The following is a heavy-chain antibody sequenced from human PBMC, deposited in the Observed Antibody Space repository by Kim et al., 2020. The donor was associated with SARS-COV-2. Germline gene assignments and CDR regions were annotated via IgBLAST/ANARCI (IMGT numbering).Heavy chain of an antibody. Sequence: KACGDFVEVRFTMFRDNAKNLVHLQMNSLRVEDTAVYYCAREGTGGFDYWGQGTLVTVSS. CDR2: K. J-gene: IGHJ4*02. D-gene: IGHD1-1*01. V-gene: IGHV3-7*01. CDR3: AREGTGGFDY.